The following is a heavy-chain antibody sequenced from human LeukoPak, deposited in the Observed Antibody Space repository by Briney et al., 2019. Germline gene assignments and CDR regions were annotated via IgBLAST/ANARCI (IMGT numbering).Heavy chain of an antibody. V-gene: IGHV4-34*01. Sequence: SETLSLTCAVYGGSFSGYYWSWIRQPPGKGLEWIGEINHCESTNYNPSLKSRVTISVDTSKSQFSLKLSSVTAADTAVYYCARAQQLYYFDYWGRGTLVTVSS. D-gene: IGHD6-13*01. CDR2: INHCEST. CDR1: GGSFSGYY. CDR3: ARAQQLYYFDY. J-gene: IGHJ4*02.